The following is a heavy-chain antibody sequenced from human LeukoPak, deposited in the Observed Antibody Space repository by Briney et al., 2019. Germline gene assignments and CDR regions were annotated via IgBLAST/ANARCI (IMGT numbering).Heavy chain of an antibody. CDR3: ARDLGTMVRGVIAY. J-gene: IGHJ4*02. Sequence: GGSLRLSCAASGFTFSDYSMNWVRQAPGKGLEWVSSISSSSSYIYYADSVKGRFTISRDNAKNSLYLQMNSLRAEDTAVYYCARDLGTMVRGVIAYWGQGTLVTVSS. CDR2: ISSSSSYI. CDR1: GFTFSDYS. D-gene: IGHD3-10*01. V-gene: IGHV3-21*01.